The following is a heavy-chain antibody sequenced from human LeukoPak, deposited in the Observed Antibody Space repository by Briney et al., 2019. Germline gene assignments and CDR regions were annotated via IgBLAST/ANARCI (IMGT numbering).Heavy chain of an antibody. D-gene: IGHD6-19*01. CDR2: IYTSGST. CDR3: ARDLSSGWYSDYYYYYMDV. Sequence: PSETLSLTCTVSGGSISSYDWSWIRQPARKGLEWIGRIYTSGSTSYNPSLKSRVTMSIDTSKNHFSLKLSSVTAADTAVYDCARDLSSGWYSDYYYYYMDVWGKGTTVTVSS. V-gene: IGHV4-4*07. CDR1: GGSISSYD. J-gene: IGHJ6*03.